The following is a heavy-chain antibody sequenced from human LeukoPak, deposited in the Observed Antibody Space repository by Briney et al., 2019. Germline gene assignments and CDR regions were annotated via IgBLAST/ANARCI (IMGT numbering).Heavy chain of an antibody. CDR3: ARGCYGYWGYYYYYYMDV. J-gene: IGHJ6*03. V-gene: IGHV4-59*01. CDR1: GGSISSYY. D-gene: IGHD5-18*01. Sequence: SETLSLTCTVSGGSISSYYWSWIRQPPGKGLEWIGYIYYSGSTNYNPSLKSRVTISVDTSKNQFSLKLSSVTAADTAVYYCARGCYGYWGYYYYYYMDVRGKGTTVTVSS. CDR2: IYYSGST.